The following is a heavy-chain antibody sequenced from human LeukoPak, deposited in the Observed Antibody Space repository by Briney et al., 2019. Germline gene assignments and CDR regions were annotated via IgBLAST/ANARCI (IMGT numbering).Heavy chain of an antibody. D-gene: IGHD6-19*01. V-gene: IGHV3-9*01. CDR1: GFTFYDYA. CDR3: AKEAYMLAVAGYHFDY. CDR2: ISWNSGSI. Sequence: SLRLSCAASGFTFYDYAMHWGGQAPGKGLEWGSGISWNSGSIGYADSVKGRFTISRDNAKNSLYLQMNSLRAEDTALYYCAKEAYMLAVAGYHFDYWGQGTLVTVSS. J-gene: IGHJ4*02.